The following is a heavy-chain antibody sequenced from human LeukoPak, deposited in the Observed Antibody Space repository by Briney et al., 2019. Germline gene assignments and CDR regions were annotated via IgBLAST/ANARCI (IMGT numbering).Heavy chain of an antibody. CDR3: SRELYGDYVFDY. CDR2: IYTSGSP. V-gene: IGHV4-4*07. D-gene: IGHD4-17*01. CDR1: GGSISSYF. Sequence: SETLSLTCTVSGGSISSYFWSWIRRPAGKGLEWIGRIYTSGSPNYNPSLKSRVTMSVDTSKNQFSLKLSSVTAADTAMYYCSRELYGDYVFDYWGQGTLVTVSS. J-gene: IGHJ4*02.